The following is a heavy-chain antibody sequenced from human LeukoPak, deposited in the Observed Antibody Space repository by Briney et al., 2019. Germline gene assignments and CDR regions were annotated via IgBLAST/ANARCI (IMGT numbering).Heavy chain of an antibody. D-gene: IGHD6-13*01. CDR1: GFTFDNSA. CDR3: VKVTAAGFVDH. CDR2: ISWNSAGI. Sequence: PGGSLRLSCAASGFTFDNSAMHWVRQAPGKGLEWVSGISWNSAGIHYADSVKGRFTISRDNAKNSLYLQMNSLGAEDTAFYYCVKVTAAGFVDHWGQGTLVTVSS. J-gene: IGHJ4*02. V-gene: IGHV3-9*01.